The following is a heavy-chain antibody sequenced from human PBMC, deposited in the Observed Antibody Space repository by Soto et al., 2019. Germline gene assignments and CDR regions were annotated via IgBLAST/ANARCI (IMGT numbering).Heavy chain of an antibody. CDR3: AKGSFYGSGTERGAFDI. Sequence: PGGSLRLSCAASGFTFSSYGMHWVRQAPGKGLEWVAVISYDGSNKYYADSVKGRFTISRDNSKNTLYLQMNSLRAEDTAAYYCAKGSFYGSGTERGAFDIWGQGTMVTVS. J-gene: IGHJ3*02. CDR1: GFTFSSYG. CDR2: ISYDGSNK. D-gene: IGHD3-10*01. V-gene: IGHV3-30*18.